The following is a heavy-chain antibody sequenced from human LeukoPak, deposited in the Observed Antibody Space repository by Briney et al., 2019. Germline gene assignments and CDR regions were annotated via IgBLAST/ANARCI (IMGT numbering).Heavy chain of an antibody. D-gene: IGHD5-12*01. CDR3: ASAYSAYDYAFDV. J-gene: IGHJ3*01. Sequence: SETLSLTCTVSGGSISNSYWSWIRQPPGKGLEWIGSIHHSGGTYYNPSLKSRVTISVDTSKNQFSLKLSSVTAADTAVYYCASAYSAYDYAFDVWGQGTMVTVSS. CDR1: GGSISNSY. CDR2: IHHSGGT. V-gene: IGHV4-59*08.